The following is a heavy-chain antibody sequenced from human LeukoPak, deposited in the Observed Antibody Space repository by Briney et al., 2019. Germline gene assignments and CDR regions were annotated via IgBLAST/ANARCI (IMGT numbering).Heavy chain of an antibody. Sequence: SETLSPTCTFSGDFISSYYWIWIRQPPGKGLEWIGYIYYSGSTNYNPSLKSRVTISVDTSKNQFSLRLSYVTAADTAVYYCAGEVSGRFGYWGQGTLVTVSS. CDR2: IYYSGST. D-gene: IGHD6-25*01. V-gene: IGHV4-59*01. CDR3: AGEVSGRFGY. CDR1: GDFISSYY. J-gene: IGHJ4*02.